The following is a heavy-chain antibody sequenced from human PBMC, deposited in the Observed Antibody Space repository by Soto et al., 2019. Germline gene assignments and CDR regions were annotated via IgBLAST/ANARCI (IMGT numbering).Heavy chain of an antibody. Sequence: PGGSLRLSCAASGFTFRNAWMTWVRQAPGKGLEWVGRIKSKSDGGTTDYAAPVRGRFTISRDDSKNTLYVQMNSLKIEDTAVYYCTRGGRANHDYWGHGTLVTVSS. J-gene: IGHJ4*01. CDR2: IKSKSDGGTT. V-gene: IGHV3-15*01. CDR3: TRGGRANHDY. D-gene: IGHD3-16*01. CDR1: GFTFRNAW.